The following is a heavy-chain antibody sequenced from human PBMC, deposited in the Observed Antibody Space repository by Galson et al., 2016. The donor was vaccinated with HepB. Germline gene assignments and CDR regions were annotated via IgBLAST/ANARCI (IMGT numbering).Heavy chain of an antibody. D-gene: IGHD3-3*01. Sequence: SLRLSCAGSGFTFSSFSMHWVRQAPGKGLEWVSSISSRSSHILYGDSVKGRFTVSRDNAKNSVYLEMTSLTPDDTAVYYCARGVVVPHWCDLWGQGTLVTVSS. J-gene: IGHJ5*02. V-gene: IGHV3-21*01. CDR3: ARGVVVPHWCDL. CDR2: ISSRSSHI. CDR1: GFTFSSFS.